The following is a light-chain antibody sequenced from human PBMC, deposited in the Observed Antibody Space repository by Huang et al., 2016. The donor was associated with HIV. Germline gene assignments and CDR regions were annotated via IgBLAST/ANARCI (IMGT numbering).Light chain of an antibody. CDR3: QQYYASPQT. CDR2: LSS. J-gene: IGKJ1*01. CDR1: QSVCSTSTNKDY. V-gene: IGKV4-1*01. Sequence: DIVMAQSPVSLAVSLGERVTLTCRSSQSVCSTSTNKDYLAWFQQQPGQPPKLLLFLSSKREVGVPDRVSGSGSGTHFTLTIANLEADDAAIYYCQQYYASPQTFGQGTRV.